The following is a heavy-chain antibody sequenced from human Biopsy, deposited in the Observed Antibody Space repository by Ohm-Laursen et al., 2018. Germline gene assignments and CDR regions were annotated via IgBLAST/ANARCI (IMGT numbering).Heavy chain of an antibody. J-gene: IGHJ4*02. D-gene: IGHD3-10*01. V-gene: IGHV4-4*07. CDR3: VRGGSGSFPFDY. Sequence: TLSLTCDVSGDSISIYYWSWIRQPPGKGLEWIGRLFTSGTTNYSPSLNNRVTMSVDTSKNQFSLRLTSVTAADTAVYYCVRGGSGSFPFDYWGPGTLVTVSS. CDR1: GDSISIYY. CDR2: LFTSGTT.